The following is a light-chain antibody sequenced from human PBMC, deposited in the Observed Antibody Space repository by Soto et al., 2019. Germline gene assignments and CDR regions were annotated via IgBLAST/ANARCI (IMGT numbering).Light chain of an antibody. CDR3: QQYCSSPRT. J-gene: IGKJ1*01. CDR2: GVS. CDR1: QSVYSTY. Sequence: EIVVTQSQGTLSLSPGERATRSCRASQSVYSTYLAWYQQKPGQAPRLLIHGVSSRATGIPDRFSGSGYGTDFTITIRRLEPDDVAVYYCQQYCSSPRTFGQGTKVEIK. V-gene: IGKV3-20*01.